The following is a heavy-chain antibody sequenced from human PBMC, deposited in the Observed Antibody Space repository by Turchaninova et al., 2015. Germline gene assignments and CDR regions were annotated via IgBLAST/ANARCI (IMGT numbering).Heavy chain of an antibody. Sequence: QLQLQESGSGLVKPSQTLSLTCAVSGGSISRGGYSWSWIRQPPGKGLEWLGYMYKRGSTYYNPSLKRRVTISGDRSKNQFSLGVSSGTAADTAIYHCARKTTDDDSFDIWGQGTLVTVSS. V-gene: IGHV4-30-2*01. D-gene: IGHD4-17*01. CDR3: ARKTTDDDSFDI. CDR2: MYKRGST. J-gene: IGHJ3*02. CDR1: GGSISRGGYS.